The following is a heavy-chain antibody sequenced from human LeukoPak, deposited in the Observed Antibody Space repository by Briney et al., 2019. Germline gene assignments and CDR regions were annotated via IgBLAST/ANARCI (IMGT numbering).Heavy chain of an antibody. CDR2: INPNSGGT. D-gene: IGHD2-15*01. CDR1: GYTFTGYY. J-gene: IGHJ4*02. V-gene: IGHV1-2*02. CDR3: ASTGYCSGGSCYSNRY. Sequence: ASVKVSCKASGYTFTGYYMHWVRQAPRHGLEWMGWINPNSGGTNYAQKFQGRVTMTRDTSISTAYMELSRLRSDDTAVYYCASTGYCSGGSCYSNRYWGQGTLVTVSS.